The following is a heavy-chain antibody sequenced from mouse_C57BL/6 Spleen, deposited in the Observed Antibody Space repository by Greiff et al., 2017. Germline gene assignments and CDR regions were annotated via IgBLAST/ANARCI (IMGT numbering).Heavy chain of an antibody. CDR1: GYTFTSYW. Sequence: QVQLQQPGAELVMPGASVKLSCKASGYTFTSYWMHWVKQRPGQGLEWIGEIDPSDSYTNDNQKFKGKSTLTVDKSSSTAYMQLSSLTSEDSAVYYSARKSYGYDDYWGQGTTLTVSS. V-gene: IGHV1-69*01. CDR3: ARKSYGYDDY. CDR2: IDPSDSYT. D-gene: IGHD2-2*01. J-gene: IGHJ2*01.